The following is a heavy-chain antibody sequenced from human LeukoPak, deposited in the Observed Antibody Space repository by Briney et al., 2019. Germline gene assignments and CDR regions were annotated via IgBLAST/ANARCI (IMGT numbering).Heavy chain of an antibody. J-gene: IGHJ4*02. D-gene: IGHD3-10*01. Sequence: PWGSLRLSCAASGFTFSSYSMNWVRQAPGKGLEWVSSISCSSSYIYYADSVKGRFTITRDNAKNSLYLQMISLGAEATAVYYCARAPYGSGSPYFDYWGQGTLVTVSS. CDR2: ISCSSSYI. CDR1: GFTFSSYS. V-gene: IGHV3-21*01. CDR3: ARAPYGSGSPYFDY.